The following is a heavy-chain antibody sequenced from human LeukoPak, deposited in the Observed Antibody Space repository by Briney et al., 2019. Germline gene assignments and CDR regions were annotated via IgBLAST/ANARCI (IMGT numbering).Heavy chain of an antibody. CDR2: ISSTSSTM. V-gene: IGHV3-48*01. Sequence: GSLRLSCAASGFTLSDYYMNWVRQAPGKGLEWVSYISSTSSTMYYADSVKGRFTISRDNAKNSLYLQMNSLRAEDTAVYYCAKDYDHDYEWYYFDYWGQGTLVTVSS. D-gene: IGHD4-17*01. J-gene: IGHJ4*02. CDR1: GFTLSDYY. CDR3: AKDYDHDYEWYYFDY.